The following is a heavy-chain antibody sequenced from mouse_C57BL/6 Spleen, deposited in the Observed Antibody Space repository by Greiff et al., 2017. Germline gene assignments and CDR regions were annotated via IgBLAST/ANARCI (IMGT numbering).Heavy chain of an antibody. CDR1: GFTFSSYA. J-gene: IGHJ4*01. D-gene: IGHD2-3*01. CDR3: ASLYEGAMDY. V-gene: IGHV5-4*01. Sequence: EVQGVESGGGLVKPGGSLKLSCAASGFTFSSYAMSWVRQTPEKRLEWVATISDGGSYTYYPDNVKGRFTISRDNAKNNLYLQMSHLKSEDTAMYYCASLYEGAMDYWGQGTSVTVSS. CDR2: ISDGGSYT.